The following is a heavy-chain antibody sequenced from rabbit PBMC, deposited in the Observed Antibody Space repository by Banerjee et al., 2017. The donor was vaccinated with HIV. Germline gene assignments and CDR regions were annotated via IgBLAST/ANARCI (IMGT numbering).Heavy chain of an antibody. CDR2: IDVGSSDNT. Sequence: QQQLEESGGGLVKPGGTLTLTCKASGFSLSSSYYMCWVRQAPGKGLEWIACIDVGSSDNTYYASWAKGRFTISKTSSTTVTLQMTSLTAADTATYFCARVNATSSGVYYYYGMDLWGPGTLVTVS. CDR3: ARVNATSSGVYYYYGMDL. D-gene: IGHD1-1*01. J-gene: IGHJ6*01. V-gene: IGHV1S45*01. CDR1: GFSLSSSYY.